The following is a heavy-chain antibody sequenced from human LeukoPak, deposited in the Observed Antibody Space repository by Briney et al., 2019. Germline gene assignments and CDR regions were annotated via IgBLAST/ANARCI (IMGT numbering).Heavy chain of an antibody. J-gene: IGHJ1*01. Sequence: GGSLRLSCAASGFTFSSYAMHWVRQAPGKGLEWVAVISYDGSNKYYADSVKGRFTIYRDNSKNTLYLQMNSLRAEDTAVFYCAKLWCTNCYGYCQHWGQGTLVTVSS. CDR2: ISYDGSNK. CDR1: GFTFSSYA. D-gene: IGHD2-2*01. CDR3: AKLWCTNCYGYCQH. V-gene: IGHV3-30-3*02.